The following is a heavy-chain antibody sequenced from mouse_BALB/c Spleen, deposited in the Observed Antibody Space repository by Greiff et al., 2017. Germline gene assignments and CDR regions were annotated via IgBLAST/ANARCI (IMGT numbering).Heavy chain of an antibody. V-gene: IGHV5-4*02. CDR2: ISDGGSYT. D-gene: IGHD2-2*01. CDR1: GFTFSDYY. CDR3: ARFYYGYDGDAMDY. J-gene: IGHJ4*01. Sequence: EVHLVESGGGLVKPGGSLKLSCAASGFTFSDYYMYWVRQTPEKRLEWVATISDGGSYTYYPDSVKGRVTISRDNAKNNLYLQMSSLKSEDTAMYYGARFYYGYDGDAMDYWGQGTSVTVSS.